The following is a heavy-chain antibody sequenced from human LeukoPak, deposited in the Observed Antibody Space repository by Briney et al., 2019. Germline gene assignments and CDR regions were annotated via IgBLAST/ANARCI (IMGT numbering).Heavy chain of an antibody. CDR1: GFTFSSYA. V-gene: IGHV3-30-3*01. J-gene: IGHJ4*02. CDR2: ISYDGSNK. D-gene: IGHD3-22*01. CDR3: ARDPSSGYYLYFDY. Sequence: GGSLRLSCAASGFTFSSYAMHWVRQAPGKGLEWVAVISYDGSNKYYADSVKGRFTISRDNSKNTLYLQMNSLRPDDTAVYYCARDPSSGYYLYFDYWGQGTLLTVSS.